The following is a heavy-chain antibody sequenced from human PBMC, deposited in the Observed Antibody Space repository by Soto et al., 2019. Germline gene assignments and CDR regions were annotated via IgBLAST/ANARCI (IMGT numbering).Heavy chain of an antibody. V-gene: IGHV4-34*01. CDR3: ARYTAAGTRNWFDP. Sequence: QVQLQQWGAGLLKPSETLSLTCAVYGGSFSGYYWSWIRQPPGKGLEWIGEINHSGSTNYNPSLKGRVTISVDTSKNQVSLKLSSVTAADTAVYYCARYTAAGTRNWFDPWGQGTLVTVSS. J-gene: IGHJ5*02. CDR1: GGSFSGYY. D-gene: IGHD6-13*01. CDR2: INHSGST.